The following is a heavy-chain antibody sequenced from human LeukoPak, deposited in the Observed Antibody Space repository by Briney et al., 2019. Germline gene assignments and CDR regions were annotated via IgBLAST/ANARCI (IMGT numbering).Heavy chain of an antibody. Sequence: GESLKISCKGSGHTFNNYWIAWVRQMPGKGLEWMGIIYPGDSDTRYSPSFQGQVTISADKSISTAYLQWSSLKASDTAMYYCARHITVTTLFDYYYYYMDVWGKGTTVTVSS. CDR2: IYPGDSDT. CDR1: GHTFNNYW. D-gene: IGHD4-11*01. CDR3: ARHITVTTLFDYYYYYMDV. V-gene: IGHV5-51*01. J-gene: IGHJ6*03.